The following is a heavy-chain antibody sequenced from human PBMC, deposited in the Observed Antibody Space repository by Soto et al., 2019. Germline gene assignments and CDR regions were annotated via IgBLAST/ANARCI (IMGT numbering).Heavy chain of an antibody. CDR2: IYHSGST. J-gene: IGHJ5*02. D-gene: IGHD3-9*01. V-gene: IGHV4-30-2*01. CDR1: GGSISSGGYS. CDR3: ARWTTTYYDILTGYYTGNWFDP. Sequence: KSSETLSLTCAVSGGSISSGGYSWSWIRQPPGKGLEWIGYIYHSGSTYYNPSLKSRVTISVDRSKNQFSLKLSSVTAADTAVYYCARWTTTYYDILTGYYTGNWFDPWGQGTLVTVSS.